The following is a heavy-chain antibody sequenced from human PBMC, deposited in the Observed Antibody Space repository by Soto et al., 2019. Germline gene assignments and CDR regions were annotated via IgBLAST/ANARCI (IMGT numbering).Heavy chain of an antibody. CDR1: GYTFTSYG. V-gene: IGHV1-18*01. CDR2: ISAYNGNT. Sequence: GASVKVSCKASGYTFTSYGISWVRQAPGQGPEWMGWISAYNGNTNYAQKLQGRVTMTTDTSTSTAYMELRSLRSDDTAVYYCAREESVRDYYYYYGMDVWGQGTTVTVSS. CDR3: AREESVRDYYYYYGMDV. J-gene: IGHJ6*02.